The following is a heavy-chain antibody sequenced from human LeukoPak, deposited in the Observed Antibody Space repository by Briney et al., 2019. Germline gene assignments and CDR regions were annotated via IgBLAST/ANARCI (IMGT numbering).Heavy chain of an antibody. CDR3: AKGHAVAGTSNWFDP. CDR1: GYTFTGYY. CDR2: IHPNSGGT. Sequence: VASVKVSCKASGYTFTGYYMHWVRQAPGQGLEWMGRIHPNSGGTNYAQKFQGRVTMTRDTSISTAYMELSRLRSDDTAVYYCAKGHAVAGTSNWFDPWGQGTLVTVPS. V-gene: IGHV1-2*06. J-gene: IGHJ5*02. D-gene: IGHD6-19*01.